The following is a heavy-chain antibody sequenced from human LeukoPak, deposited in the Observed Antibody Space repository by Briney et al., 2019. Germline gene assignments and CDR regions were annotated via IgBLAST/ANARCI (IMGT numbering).Heavy chain of an antibody. CDR1: GFTFSSYS. CDR2: ISSSSSTI. V-gene: IGHV3-48*02. Sequence: GSLRLSCAASGFTFSSYSMNWVRQAPGKGLEWVSYISSSSSTIYYADSVQGRFTISRDNAKNSLYLQMNSLRDEDTAVYYCARGPYGSSWINNWFDPWGQGTLVTVSS. J-gene: IGHJ5*02. CDR3: ARGPYGSSWINNWFDP. D-gene: IGHD6-13*01.